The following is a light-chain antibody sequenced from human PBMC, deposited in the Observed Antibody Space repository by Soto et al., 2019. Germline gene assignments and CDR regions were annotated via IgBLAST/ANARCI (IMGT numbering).Light chain of an antibody. V-gene: IGKV3-11*01. CDR3: QQRSNWPIT. CDR1: RSVSSY. J-gene: IGKJ5*01. Sequence: EILLTQSPATLSLSPGDSATLSFGATRSVSSYLAWYQQKPGQAPRLLIYDASSRPTDIPARFSGSGSGTDFTLTISSLEPEDFALYYCQQRSNWPITFGQGTRLEIK. CDR2: DAS.